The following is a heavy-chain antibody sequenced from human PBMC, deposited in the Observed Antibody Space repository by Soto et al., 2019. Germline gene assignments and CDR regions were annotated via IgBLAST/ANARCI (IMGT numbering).Heavy chain of an antibody. D-gene: IGHD3-3*01. CDR1: GFTFSSYG. V-gene: IGHV3-30*03. CDR2: ISYDGSNK. CDR3: ALPGFWRGPVDY. Sequence: QVQLVESGGGVVQPGRSLRLSCAASGFTFSSYGMHWVRQAPGKGLEWVAVISYDGSNKYYADSVKGRFTISRDNSTNPLYLQMNGLRAEDTAVYYCALPGFWRGPVDYWGQGTLVTVSS. J-gene: IGHJ4*02.